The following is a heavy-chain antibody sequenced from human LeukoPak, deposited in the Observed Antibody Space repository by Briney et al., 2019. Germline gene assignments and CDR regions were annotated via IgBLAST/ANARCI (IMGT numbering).Heavy chain of an antibody. CDR3: AKGPDSSGYYYYVDY. J-gene: IGHJ4*02. CDR2: IKQDGSEK. Sequence: GGSLRLSCAASGFTFSSYWMSWVRQAPGKGLEWVANIKQDGSEKYYVDSVKGRFTISRDNAKNSLYLQMNSLRAEDTAVYYCAKGPDSSGYYYYVDYWGRGTLVTVSS. CDR1: GFTFSSYW. V-gene: IGHV3-7*02. D-gene: IGHD3-22*01.